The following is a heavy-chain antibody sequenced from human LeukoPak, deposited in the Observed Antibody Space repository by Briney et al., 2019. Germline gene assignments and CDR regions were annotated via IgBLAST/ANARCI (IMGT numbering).Heavy chain of an antibody. CDR1: GGSISSGGYY. J-gene: IGHJ3*02. CDR2: IYYSGST. CDR3: AREGTRYYDSSGPTGAFDI. D-gene: IGHD3-22*01. V-gene: IGHV4-31*03. Sequence: TASETLSLTCTVSGGSISSGGYYWSWIRQHPGKGLEWIGYIYYSGSTYYNPSLKSRVTISVDTSKNQFSLKLSSVTAADTAVYYCAREGTRYYDSSGPTGAFDIWGQGTMVTVSS.